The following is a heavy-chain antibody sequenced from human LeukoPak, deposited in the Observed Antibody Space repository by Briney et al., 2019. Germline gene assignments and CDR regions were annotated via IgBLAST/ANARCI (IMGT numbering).Heavy chain of an antibody. CDR1: GGSISSGDYY. CDR3: ARFSTYYYDSSGYYYRPLAYFDY. V-gene: IGHV4-30-4*01. CDR2: IYYSGST. Sequence: PSETLSLTCTVSGGSISSGDYYWSWIRQPPGKGLEWIGYIYYSGSTYYNPSLKSRVTISVDTSKNQFSLKLSSVTAADTAVYYCARFSTYYYDSSGYYYRPLAYFDYWGQGTLVTVSS. D-gene: IGHD3-22*01. J-gene: IGHJ4*02.